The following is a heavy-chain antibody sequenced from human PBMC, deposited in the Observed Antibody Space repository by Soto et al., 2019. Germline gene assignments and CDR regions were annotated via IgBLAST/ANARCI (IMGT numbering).Heavy chain of an antibody. CDR1: GYTFTGYY. J-gene: IGHJ3*02. Sequence: GASVKVSCKASGYTFTGYYMHWVRQAPGQGLEWMGWINPNSGGTNYAQKFQGRVTMTRDTSISTAYMELSRLRSDDTAVYYCARVRGPKYCSGGSFYSQDAFDICGQGPMVTVSS. D-gene: IGHD2-15*01. CDR3: ARVRGPKYCSGGSFYSQDAFDI. V-gene: IGHV1-2*02. CDR2: INPNSGGT.